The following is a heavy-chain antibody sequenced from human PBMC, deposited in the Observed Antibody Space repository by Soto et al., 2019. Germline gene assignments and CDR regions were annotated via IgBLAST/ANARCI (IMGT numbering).Heavy chain of an antibody. V-gene: IGHV1-8*01. CDR3: ARVGDYDFWSGYYNLGFDY. CDR1: GYTFTSYD. Sequence: QVQLVQSGAEVKKPGASVKVSCKASGYTFTSYDINWVRQATGQGLEWMGWMNPNSGNTGYAQKFQGRVTMTRNTSISTAYMELSSLRSDDTAVYYCARVGDYDFWSGYYNLGFDYWGQGTLVTVSS. D-gene: IGHD3-3*01. J-gene: IGHJ4*02. CDR2: MNPNSGNT.